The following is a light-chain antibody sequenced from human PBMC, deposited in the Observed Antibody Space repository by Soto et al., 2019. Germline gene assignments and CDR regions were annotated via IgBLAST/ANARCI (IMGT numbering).Light chain of an antibody. Sequence: VLTQPPSASGTPGQRVTISCSGSSSYIGSKYVYWYQQLPGTAPKLLIYRNDQRPSRISDRFSGSKSGTSASLAISGLRSEDEADYYCAAWDDSLSGYVFGTGTKVT. V-gene: IGLV1-47*01. J-gene: IGLJ1*01. CDR1: SSYIGSKY. CDR2: RND. CDR3: AAWDDSLSGYV.